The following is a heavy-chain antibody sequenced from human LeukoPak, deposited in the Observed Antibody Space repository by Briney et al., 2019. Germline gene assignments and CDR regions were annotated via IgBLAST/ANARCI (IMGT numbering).Heavy chain of an antibody. Sequence: PGGSLRLSCAASGFTFSSYAMNWVRQAPGKGLEWVSVIGGNDGSTYYAESVKGRFTISRDSSENTLYLQMNSLRAEDTAVYYCAKDHSGLAFRLKEDYWGQGTLVTVSS. V-gene: IGHV3-23*01. J-gene: IGHJ4*02. CDR3: AKDHSGLAFRLKEDY. CDR1: GFTFSSYA. CDR2: IGGNDGST. D-gene: IGHD3-10*01.